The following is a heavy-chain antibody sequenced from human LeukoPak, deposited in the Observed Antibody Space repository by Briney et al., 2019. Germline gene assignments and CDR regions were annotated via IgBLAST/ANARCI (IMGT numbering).Heavy chain of an antibody. Sequence: PSETLSLTCTVSGGSISSGDYYWSWIRQPPGKGLEWIGYIYYSGSTYYNPSLKSRVTISVDTSKNQFSLKLSSVTAADTAVYYCARARYCSSTSCFRFDYWGQGTLVTVSS. V-gene: IGHV4-30-4*01. CDR3: ARARYCSSTSCFRFDY. CDR2: IYYSGST. D-gene: IGHD2-2*01. J-gene: IGHJ4*02. CDR1: GGSISSGDYY.